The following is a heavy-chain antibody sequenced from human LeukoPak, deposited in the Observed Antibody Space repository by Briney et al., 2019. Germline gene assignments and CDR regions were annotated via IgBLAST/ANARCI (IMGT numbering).Heavy chain of an antibody. CDR2: ISSTSSYI. CDR3: ARGPIGSNWFDP. Sequence: GGSLRLSCAGSGFTLSSCSMNWVRQAPGKGLEWVSCISSTSSYIYYADSVKGRFTISRDNAENSVYLQMNSLRAEDTAVYYCARGPIGSNWFDPWGQGTLVTVSS. V-gene: IGHV3-21*01. J-gene: IGHJ5*02. D-gene: IGHD5/OR15-5a*01. CDR1: GFTLSSCS.